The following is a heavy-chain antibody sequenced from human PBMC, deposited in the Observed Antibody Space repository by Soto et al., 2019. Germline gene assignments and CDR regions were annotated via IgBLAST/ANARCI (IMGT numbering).Heavy chain of an antibody. Sequence: SVKVSCKASGGTFSSYAISWVRQAPGQGLEWMGGIIPIFGTANYAQKFQGRVTITADESTSTAYMELSSLRSADTAVYYGATDFLSDFWSGYYPVYCMGVWGQGTTGTAS. CDR2: IIPIFGTA. J-gene: IGHJ6*02. D-gene: IGHD3-3*01. CDR1: GGTFSSYA. CDR3: ATDFLSDFWSGYYPVYCMGV. V-gene: IGHV1-69*13.